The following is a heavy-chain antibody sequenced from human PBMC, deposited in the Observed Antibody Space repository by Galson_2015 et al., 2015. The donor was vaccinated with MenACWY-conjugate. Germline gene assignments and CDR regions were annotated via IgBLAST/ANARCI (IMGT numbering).Heavy chain of an antibody. CDR2: ISAYNGNT. D-gene: IGHD5-18*01. Sequence: SVKVSCKASGYTFTSYGISWVRQAPGQGLEWMGWISAYNGNTNYAQKLQGRVTMTTDTSTSTAYMELRSLRSDDTAVYYCARVWDTAMVFYYYYGMDVWGQGTTVTVSS. CDR3: ARVWDTAMVFYYYYGMDV. V-gene: IGHV1-18*01. CDR1: GYTFTSYG. J-gene: IGHJ6*02.